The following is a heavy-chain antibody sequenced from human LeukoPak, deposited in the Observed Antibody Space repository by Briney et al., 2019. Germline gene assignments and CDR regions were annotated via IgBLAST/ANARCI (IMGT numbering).Heavy chain of an antibody. CDR2: ISSSSSYI. CDR1: GFTFSSYW. CDR3: ARDRVIVGATVDAFDI. D-gene: IGHD1-26*01. V-gene: IGHV3-21*01. Sequence: GGSLRLSCAASGFTFSSYWMSWVRQAPGKGLEWVSSISSSSSYIYYADSVKGRFTISRDNAKNSLYLQMNSLRAEDTAVYYCARDRVIVGATVDAFDIWGQGTMVTVSS. J-gene: IGHJ3*02.